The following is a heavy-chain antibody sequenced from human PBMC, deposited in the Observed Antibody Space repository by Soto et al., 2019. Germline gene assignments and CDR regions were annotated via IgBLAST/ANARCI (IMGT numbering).Heavy chain of an antibody. J-gene: IGHJ3*02. CDR1: GGSISSSSYY. Sequence: QLQLQESGPGLVKPSETLSLTCTVSGGSISSSSYYWGWIRQPPGKGLEWIGSIYYSGSTYYNPSLKSRVTLSVDTSKKQFSLKLSSVTAADTAVYFWSRQGGLWFGELPPGAFDNWGQGNMVPVSS. V-gene: IGHV4-39*01. CDR2: IYYSGST. CDR3: SRQGGLWFGELPPGAFDN. D-gene: IGHD3-10*01.